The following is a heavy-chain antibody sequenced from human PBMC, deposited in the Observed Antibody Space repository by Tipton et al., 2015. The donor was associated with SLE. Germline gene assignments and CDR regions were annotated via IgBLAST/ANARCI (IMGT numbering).Heavy chain of an antibody. CDR2: IRYDGSNK. CDR1: GFTFSSYG. D-gene: IGHD5-24*01. J-gene: IGHJ4*02. Sequence: GSLRLSCAASGFTFSSYGMHWVRQAPGKGLEWVAFIRYDGSNKYYADSVKGRFTISRDNSKNTLYLQMNSLRAEDTAVYYCAKEGYLKRWRHSFDYWGQGTLVTGSS. CDR3: AKEGYLKRWRHSFDY. V-gene: IGHV3-30*02.